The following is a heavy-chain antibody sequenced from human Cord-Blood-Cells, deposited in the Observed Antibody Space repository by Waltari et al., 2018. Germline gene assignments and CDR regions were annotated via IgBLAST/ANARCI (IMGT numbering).Heavy chain of an antibody. CDR2: IYHSGST. Sequence: QVQLQESGPGLVKPSETLSLTCTVSGYSISSGYYWGWIRQPPGKGLEWIGSIYHSGSTYYNPSLKSRVTISVDTSKNQFSLKLSSVTAADTAVYYCARDYYGSGSDAFDIWGQGTMV. CDR1: GYSISSGYY. CDR3: ARDYYGSGSDAFDI. V-gene: IGHV4-38-2*02. J-gene: IGHJ3*02. D-gene: IGHD3-10*01.